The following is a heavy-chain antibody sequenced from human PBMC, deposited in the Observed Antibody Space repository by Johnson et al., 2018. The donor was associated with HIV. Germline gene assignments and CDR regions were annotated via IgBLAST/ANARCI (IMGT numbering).Heavy chain of an antibody. D-gene: IGHD3-22*01. CDR3: ARGGYYYDSYDAFDI. J-gene: IGHJ3*02. CDR2: ISYDGSNK. V-gene: IGHV3-30*04. CDR1: GFTFSSYA. Sequence: QVQLVESGGGVVQPGRSLRLSCAASGFTFSSYAMHWVRQATGKGLEWVAVISYDGSNKYYADSVKGRFTISRDNSKNTLYLQMNSLRAEDTAVYYCARGGYYYDSYDAFDIWGQGTMVTVSS.